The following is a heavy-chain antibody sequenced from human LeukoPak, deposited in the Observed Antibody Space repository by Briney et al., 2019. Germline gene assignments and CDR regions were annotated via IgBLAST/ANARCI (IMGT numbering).Heavy chain of an antibody. CDR1: GFSVDSVF. D-gene: IGHD4-17*01. CDR2: IMPGGHI. V-gene: IGHV3-66*01. J-gene: IGHJ4*02. CDR3: ARGDSATTTFDF. Sequence: GGSLRLSCRASGFSVDSVFMNWVRQPPGKGLEWVSFIMPGGHIDYTDSVKGRFFISRDGLKNTLSLQMNSLTVDDSAVYYCARGDSATTTFDFWGQGTLVTVSS.